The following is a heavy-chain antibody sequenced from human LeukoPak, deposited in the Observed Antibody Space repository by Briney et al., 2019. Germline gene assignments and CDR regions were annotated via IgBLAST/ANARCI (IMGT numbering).Heavy chain of an antibody. Sequence: SETLSLTCAVYGGSFSGYYWSWIRQPPGKGLEWIGEINHGGSTNYNPSLKSRVTISVDTSKNQFSLKLSSVTAADTAVYYCARRKNYYDSSGYRSYWYFDLWGRGTLVTVSS. CDR3: ARRKNYYDSSGYRSYWYFDL. CDR2: INHGGST. V-gene: IGHV4-34*01. D-gene: IGHD3-22*01. J-gene: IGHJ2*01. CDR1: GGSFSGYY.